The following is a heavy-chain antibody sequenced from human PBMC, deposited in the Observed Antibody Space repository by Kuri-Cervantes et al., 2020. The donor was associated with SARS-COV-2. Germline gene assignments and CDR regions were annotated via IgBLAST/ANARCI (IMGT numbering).Heavy chain of an antibody. CDR2: INHSGST. D-gene: IGHD3-22*01. J-gene: IGHJ4*02. V-gene: IGHV4-34*01. Sequence: SQTLSLTCAVYGGSFSGYYWSWIRQPPGKGLEWIGEINHSGSTNYNPSLKSRVTISVDTSKNQFSLKLSSVTAADTAVYYCARLDHYDNSVLYWGQGTLVTVSS. CDR1: GGSFSGYY. CDR3: ARLDHYDNSVLY.